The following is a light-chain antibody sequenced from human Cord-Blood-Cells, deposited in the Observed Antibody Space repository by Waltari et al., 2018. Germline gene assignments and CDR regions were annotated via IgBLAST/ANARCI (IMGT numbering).Light chain of an antibody. CDR3: CSYAGSSTCV. CDR2: EVS. CDR1: SSDVVGYNL. Sequence: QSALTQPASVSGSPGQSITISCTGTSSDVVGYNLVSWSQQHPGKAPKLRIYEVSKRPSGVPDRFSGSKSGNTASLTISGLQAEDEADYYCCSYAGSSTCVFGGGTKLTVL. V-gene: IGLV2-23*02. J-gene: IGLJ3*02.